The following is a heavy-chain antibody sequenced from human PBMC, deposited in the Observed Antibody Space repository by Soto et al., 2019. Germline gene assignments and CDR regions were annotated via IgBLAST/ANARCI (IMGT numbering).Heavy chain of an antibody. J-gene: IGHJ4*02. CDR2: SSAHKGNT. V-gene: IGHV1-18*01. CDR3: ARGRYGDY. CDR1: GYTFTSYG. D-gene: IGHD1-1*01. Sequence: QVHLVQSGAEVKKPGASVKVACKGSGYTFTSYGITWVRQAPGQGLEWMGWSSAHKGNTDYAQKLQGRVTVTRDTSTSTAYMELRSPRSDDTAVYYCARGRYGDYWGQGALVTVSS.